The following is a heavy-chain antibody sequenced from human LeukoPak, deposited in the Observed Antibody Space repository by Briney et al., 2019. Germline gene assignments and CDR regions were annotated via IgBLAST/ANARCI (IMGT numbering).Heavy chain of an antibody. V-gene: IGHV1-46*01. CDR2: INPSGGST. J-gene: IGHJ6*03. Sequence: ASVKVSCKASGYTFTSYYMHWVRQAPGQGLEWMGIINPSGGSTSYAQKFQGRVTVTRDMSTSTVYMELSSLRSEDTVVYYCARVPMVRGVTHYYYMDVWGKGTTVTVSS. D-gene: IGHD3-10*01. CDR1: GYTFTSYY. CDR3: ARVPMVRGVTHYYYMDV.